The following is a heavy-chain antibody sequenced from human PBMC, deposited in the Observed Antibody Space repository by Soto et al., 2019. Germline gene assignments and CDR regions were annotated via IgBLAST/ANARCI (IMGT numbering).Heavy chain of an antibody. CDR2: IIPIFGTA. D-gene: IGHD2-2*01. V-gene: IGHV1-69*13. Sequence: ASVKVSCKASGGTFSSYAISWVRQAPGQGLEWMGGIIPIFGTANYAQKFQGRVTITADESTSTAYMELSSLRSEDTAVYYCARATAAVFGRGMDVWGQGTTVTVSS. J-gene: IGHJ6*02. CDR1: GGTFSSYA. CDR3: ARATAAVFGRGMDV.